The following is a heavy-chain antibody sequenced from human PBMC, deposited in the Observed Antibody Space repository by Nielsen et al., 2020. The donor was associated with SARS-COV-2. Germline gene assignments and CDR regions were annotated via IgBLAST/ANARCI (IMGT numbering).Heavy chain of an antibody. CDR3: ARAAAAGTDWFDP. J-gene: IGHJ5*02. Sequence: GGSLRLSCAASGFTFSGNAMTWVRQAPGKGLEWVAVIWYDGSNKYYADSVKGRFTISRDNSKNTLYLQMNSLRAEDTAVYYCARAAAAGTDWFDPWGQGTLVTVSS. V-gene: IGHV3-33*08. CDR2: IWYDGSNK. D-gene: IGHD6-13*01. CDR1: GFTFSGNA.